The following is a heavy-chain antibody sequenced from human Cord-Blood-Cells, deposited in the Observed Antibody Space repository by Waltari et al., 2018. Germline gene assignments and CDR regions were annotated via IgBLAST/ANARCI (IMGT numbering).Heavy chain of an antibody. CDR2: IYYSGST. Sequence: QLQLQESGSGLVKPSETLSLTCPVSGCSIRSSSYYWGWFRQPPGKGLEWIGSIYYSGSTYYNPSLKSRVTISVDTSKNQFSLKLSSVTAADTAVYYCARYGSGSSYYYYYGMDVWGQGTTVTVSS. J-gene: IGHJ6*02. CDR3: ARYGSGSSYYYYYGMDV. V-gene: IGHV4-39*01. D-gene: IGHD3-10*01. CDR1: GCSIRSSSYY.